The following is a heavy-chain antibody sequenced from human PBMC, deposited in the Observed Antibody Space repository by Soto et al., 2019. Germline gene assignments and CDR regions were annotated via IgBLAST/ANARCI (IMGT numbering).Heavy chain of an antibody. J-gene: IGHJ4*02. CDR3: ARGTQTVAGTFDD. Sequence: GGSLRLSCAASGFTFSSYAMHWVRQAPGKGLEWVAVISYDGSNKYYADSVKGRFTISRDNSKNTLYLQMNSLRAEDTAVYYCARGTQTVAGTFDDWGQGTLVTVSS. CDR2: ISYDGSNK. CDR1: GFTFSSYA. D-gene: IGHD6-19*01. V-gene: IGHV3-30-3*01.